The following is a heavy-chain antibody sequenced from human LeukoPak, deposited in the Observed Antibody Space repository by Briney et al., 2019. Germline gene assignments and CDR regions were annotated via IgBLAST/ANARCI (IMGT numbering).Heavy chain of an antibody. D-gene: IGHD6-13*01. CDR2: INHSGST. Sequence: SETLSLTCAVYGGSFSGYYWSWIRQPPGKGLEWIGEINHSGSTNYNPSLKSRVTISVDTSKNQFSLKLSSVTAADTAVYYCARGIAAAGTPVYYYYYMDVWGKGTTVTVSS. CDR3: ARGIAAAGTPVYYYYYMDV. V-gene: IGHV4-34*01. CDR1: GGSFSGYY. J-gene: IGHJ6*03.